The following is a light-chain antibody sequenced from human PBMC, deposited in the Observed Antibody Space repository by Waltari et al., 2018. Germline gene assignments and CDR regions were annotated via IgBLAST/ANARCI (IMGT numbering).Light chain of an antibody. V-gene: IGLV3-1*01. CDR1: KLGDKY. CDR2: QDN. J-gene: IGLJ2*01. Sequence: SYEVTQPPSVSVSPGQTATITCSGDKLGDKYASWYQQKPGQSPVLIIYQDNKRPSGIPERFSCSISGDTATLTISGTQAMDEADYYCQTWDSSTNVVFGGGTKLTVL. CDR3: QTWDSSTNVV.